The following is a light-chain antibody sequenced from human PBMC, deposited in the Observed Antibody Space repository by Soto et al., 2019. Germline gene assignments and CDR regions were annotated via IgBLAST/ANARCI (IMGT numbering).Light chain of an antibody. Sequence: DIQMTQSPSSVSASVGDRVTITCRASQGVSTWLAWYQQKPGKAPNLLIYTASSLQSGVPSRFRGRGSGTDFTLTINGLQPEDFATYYCQQAASFPITFGQGTRLEMK. V-gene: IGKV1-12*01. CDR2: TAS. CDR1: QGVSTW. J-gene: IGKJ5*01. CDR3: QQAASFPIT.